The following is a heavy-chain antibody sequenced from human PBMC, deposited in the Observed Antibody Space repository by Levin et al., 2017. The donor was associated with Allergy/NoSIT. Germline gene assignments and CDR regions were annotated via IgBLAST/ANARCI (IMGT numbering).Heavy chain of an antibody. V-gene: IGHV3-9*01. J-gene: IGHJ3*02. CDR1: TFTFDDYA. Sequence: SCADSTFTFDDYAMHWVRQAPGKGLEWVSGISWNGHKIDYADSVKGRFTISRDSAKNSLYLQMNSLRPEDTAVYYCPIVQSAAAVSAFNIWGQGTLVTVSS. CDR2: ISWNGHKI. D-gene: IGHD5/OR15-5a*01. CDR3: PIVQSAAAVSAFNI.